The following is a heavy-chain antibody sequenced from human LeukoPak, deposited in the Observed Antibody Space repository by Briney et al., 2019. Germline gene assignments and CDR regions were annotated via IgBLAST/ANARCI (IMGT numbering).Heavy chain of an antibody. Sequence: SGPTLVNPTQTLTLTCTFSGFSLSTSGVGVGWIRQPPGKPLEWLALIYWNDDKPYNPSLKSRLTITKDTSKTQVVLTMANVDPVDTATYYCAHTYYYDSNGRHYYFNYWGQGTLVTVSS. D-gene: IGHD3-22*01. CDR3: AHTYYYDSNGRHYYFNY. CDR1: GFSLSTSGVG. J-gene: IGHJ4*02. CDR2: IYWNDDK. V-gene: IGHV2-5*01.